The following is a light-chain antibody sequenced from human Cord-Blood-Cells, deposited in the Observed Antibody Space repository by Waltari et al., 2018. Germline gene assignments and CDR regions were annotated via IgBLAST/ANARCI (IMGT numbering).Light chain of an antibody. CDR2: WAS. CDR1: QSVLYSSNNQNY. V-gene: IGKV4-1*01. J-gene: IGKJ4*01. CDR3: QQYYSTPLT. Sequence: DIVMPQSPDSLVVSLGDRATINCQSSQSVLYSSNNQNYLAWYQQKPGQPPKLLIYWASTREAGVPDRFSGSGSGTDFTLTISSLQAEDVAVYYCQQYYSTPLTFGGGTKVEIK.